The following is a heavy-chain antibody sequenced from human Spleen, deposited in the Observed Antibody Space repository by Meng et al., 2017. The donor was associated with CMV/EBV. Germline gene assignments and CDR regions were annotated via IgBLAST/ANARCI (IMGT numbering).Heavy chain of an antibody. Sequence: GESLKISCAASGFTFSSYEMNWVRQAPGKGLEWVSYISSSGNTIYYADSVKGRFTISRDNAKNSLYLQMNSLRVEDTAVYYCARDSRGSSWYPDYYYYGMDVWGQGTTVTVSS. D-gene: IGHD6-13*01. CDR2: ISSSGNTI. V-gene: IGHV3-48*03. CDR1: GFTFSSYE. J-gene: IGHJ6*02. CDR3: ARDSRGSSWYPDYYYYGMDV.